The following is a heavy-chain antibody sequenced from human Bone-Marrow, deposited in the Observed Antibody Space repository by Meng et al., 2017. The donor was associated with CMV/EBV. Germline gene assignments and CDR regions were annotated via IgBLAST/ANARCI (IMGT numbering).Heavy chain of an antibody. CDR3: ARGRHRYCSSTSCYTIWFDP. J-gene: IGHJ5*02. V-gene: IGHV1-8*01. CDR1: GYTFTSYD. Sequence: ASVKVSCKASGYTFTSYDINWVRQATGQGLEWMGWMNPNSGNTGYAQKFQGRVTMTRNTSISTAYMELSSLRSEDTAVYYCARGRHRYCSSTSCYTIWFDPWGQGTLVTGSS. D-gene: IGHD2-2*02. CDR2: MNPNSGNT.